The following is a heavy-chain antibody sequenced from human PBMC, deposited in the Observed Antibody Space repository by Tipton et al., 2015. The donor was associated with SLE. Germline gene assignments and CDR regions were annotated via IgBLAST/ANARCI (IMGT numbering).Heavy chain of an antibody. D-gene: IGHD3-3*01. J-gene: IGHJ4*02. V-gene: IGHV3-7*01. CDR3: GRSSGYPDF. CDR2: IKQDGSEK. CDR1: GFTFSSYW. Sequence: SLRLSCAASGFTFSSYWINWVRQAPGKGLEWVANIKQDGSEKYYVNSVKGRFTISRDNAKNSLYLQMNSLRAEDTAVYYCGRSSGYPDFWGQGTLVTVSS.